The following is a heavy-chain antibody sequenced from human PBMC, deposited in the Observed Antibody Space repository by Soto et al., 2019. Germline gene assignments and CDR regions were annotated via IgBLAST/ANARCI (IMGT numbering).Heavy chain of an antibody. J-gene: IGHJ6*01. V-gene: IGHV5-51*01. CDR1: GYDFTTYW. D-gene: IGHD1-20*01. CDR3: ARPATSNWNGYYYGMDG. Sequence: GESLKISCKGSGYDFTTYWIAWVRQMPGKGLEWMGIIYPGDSDTKYSPSFQGQVTISADKSINIAYLQWSSLKASDTAIYYCARPATSNWNGYYYGMDGWGQGTTVTVSS. CDR2: IYPGDSDT.